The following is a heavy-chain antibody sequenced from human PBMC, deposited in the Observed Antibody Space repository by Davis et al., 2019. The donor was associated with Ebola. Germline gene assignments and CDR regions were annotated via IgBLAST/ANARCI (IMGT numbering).Heavy chain of an antibody. D-gene: IGHD1-14*01. CDR1: GFTFSSYA. Sequence: GESLKISCAASGFTFSSYAMSWVRQAPGKGLEWVSAISGSGGSTYYADSVKGRFTISRDNSKNTVSLQMNSLRVEDTAVYYCTRGGADEPLDVWGRGTMVTVSS. CDR3: TRGGADEPLDV. J-gene: IGHJ3*01. V-gene: IGHV3-23*01. CDR2: ISGSGGST.